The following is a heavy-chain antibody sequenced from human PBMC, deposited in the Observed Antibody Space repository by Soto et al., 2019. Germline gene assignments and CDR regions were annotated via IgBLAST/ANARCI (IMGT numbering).Heavy chain of an antibody. V-gene: IGHV3-30-3*01. CDR2: ISYDGSNK. CDR3: ARDGNCISTICFSHYYYSIDI. D-gene: IGHD2-2*01. Sequence: GGSLILSCAASGFIFISYAMHWVRQAPGKGLEWVAVISYDGSNKYYADSVKGRFTISRDNSKNTLYLQMNSLRAEDTAVYYCARDGNCISTICFSHYYYSIDICAHSTTVAVS. J-gene: IGHJ6*02. CDR1: GFIFISYA.